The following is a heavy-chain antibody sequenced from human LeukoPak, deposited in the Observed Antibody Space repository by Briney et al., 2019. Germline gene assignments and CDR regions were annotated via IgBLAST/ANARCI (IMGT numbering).Heavy chain of an antibody. Sequence: SETLSLTCAVSGYSISSGYYWGWIRQPPGKGLEWIGSIYHSGSTYYNPSLKSRVTISVDTSKNQFSLKLSSVTAADTAVYYCASGGAPQIVVVVAANFLNWGQGTLVTVSS. CDR2: IYHSGST. CDR1: GYSISSGYY. V-gene: IGHV4-38-2*01. CDR3: ASGGAPQIVVVVAANFLN. J-gene: IGHJ4*02. D-gene: IGHD2-15*01.